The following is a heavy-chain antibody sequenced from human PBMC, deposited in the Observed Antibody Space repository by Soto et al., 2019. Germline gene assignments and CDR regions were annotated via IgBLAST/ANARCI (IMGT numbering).Heavy chain of an antibody. V-gene: IGHV1-69*13. J-gene: IGHJ4*02. Sequence: GSSVKVSCKAPGDTFTSYYMHWVRQAPGHGLEWMGGVVVTSGTVNYAQKFQGRVTITADESTSTAYMEVTSLKSEDTAIYYCAVDFRYAGKPIYFALWGQGSLVIVSS. CDR2: VVVTSGTV. D-gene: IGHD1-26*01. CDR3: AVDFRYAGKPIYFAL. CDR1: GDTFTSYY.